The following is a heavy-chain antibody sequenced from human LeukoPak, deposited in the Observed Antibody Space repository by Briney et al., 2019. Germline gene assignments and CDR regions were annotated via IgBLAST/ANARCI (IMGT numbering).Heavy chain of an antibody. D-gene: IGHD4-23*01. CDR2: IYYSVNI. CDR1: GGSVSSSGYY. V-gene: IGHV4-39*07. CDR3: ARDPGEVKTTVVTPPHYFDH. Sequence: SETLSLTCTVSGGSVSSSGYYWGWLRQPPGKGLEWIASIYYSVNIYYNPSLKSRVTISVDTSQNQFSLKLYSVTSADTAVYYCARDPGEVKTTVVTPPHYFDHWGQGTLVIVSS. J-gene: IGHJ4*02.